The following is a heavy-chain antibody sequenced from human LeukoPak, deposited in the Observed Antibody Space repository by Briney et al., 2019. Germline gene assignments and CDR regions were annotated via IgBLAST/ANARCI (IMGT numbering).Heavy chain of an antibody. Sequence: GESLKISCKGSGYSFTSYWIGWVRQMPGKGLEWMGIIYPGDSDTRYSPSFQGQVTISADESISTAYLQWSSLKASDTAMYYCARGASYCSSTSCYPDYWGQGTLVTVSS. V-gene: IGHV5-51*01. CDR3: ARGASYCSSTSCYPDY. D-gene: IGHD2-2*01. J-gene: IGHJ4*02. CDR2: IYPGDSDT. CDR1: GYSFTSYW.